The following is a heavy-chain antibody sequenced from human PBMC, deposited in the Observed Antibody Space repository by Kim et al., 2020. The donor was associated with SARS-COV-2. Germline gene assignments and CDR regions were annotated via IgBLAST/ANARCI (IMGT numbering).Heavy chain of an antibody. CDR2: IRSKANSYAT. CDR3: TSGSYSYRYCMDV. V-gene: IGHV3-73*01. J-gene: IGHJ6*02. CDR1: GVTFSGSA. D-gene: IGHD1-26*01. Sequence: GGSLRLSCAASGVTFSGSAMHWVRQASGKGLEWVGRIRSKANSYATSYAASVKGRFIITRDDSKNTAYLQMNSLKTEDTAVYYCTSGSYSYRYCMDVWGQGTTVTVSS.